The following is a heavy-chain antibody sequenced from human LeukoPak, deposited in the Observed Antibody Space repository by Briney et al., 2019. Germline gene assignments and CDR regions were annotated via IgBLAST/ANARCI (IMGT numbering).Heavy chain of an antibody. D-gene: IGHD3-22*01. CDR2: IYYSGST. J-gene: IGHJ3*02. CDR3: ARLVSKHYYDSSGFLSGAFDI. CDR1: GYSISSGYY. V-gene: IGHV4-38-2*02. Sequence: SETLSLTCTVSGYSISSGYYWGWIRQPPGKGLEWIGNIYYSGSTYYNPSLKSRVTISVDTSKNQFSLKLSSVTAADTAVYYCARLVSKHYYDSSGFLSGAFDIWGQGTMVTVSS.